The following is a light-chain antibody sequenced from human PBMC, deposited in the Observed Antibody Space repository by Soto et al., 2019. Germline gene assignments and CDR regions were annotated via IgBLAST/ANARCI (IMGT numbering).Light chain of an antibody. CDR2: TAS. CDR3: QQSYSTPYT. CDR1: QGISGY. V-gene: IGKV1-39*01. J-gene: IGKJ2*01. Sequence: DIQMTQSPSSLSASVGDRVTVTCRASQGISGYLNWYQQKPGKAPNLLIYTASSLQSGVPSRFSGSGSGTDFTLTISSLQHEDFATYYCQQSYSTPYTFGQGTKLEIK.